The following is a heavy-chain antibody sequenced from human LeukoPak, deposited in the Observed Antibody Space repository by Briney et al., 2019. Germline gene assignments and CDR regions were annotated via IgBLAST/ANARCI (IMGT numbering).Heavy chain of an antibody. CDR1: GGSISSDY. Sequence: PSETLSLTCTVSGGSISSDYWSWIRQPPGKGLEWIGYIYYSGSTNYNPSLKSRVTISVDTSKNQFSLKLSSVTAADTAVYYCARSGGGYGYYYYYYMDVWGKGTTVTVSS. J-gene: IGHJ6*03. D-gene: IGHD5-12*01. V-gene: IGHV4-59*01. CDR2: IYYSGST. CDR3: ARSGGGYGYYYYYYMDV.